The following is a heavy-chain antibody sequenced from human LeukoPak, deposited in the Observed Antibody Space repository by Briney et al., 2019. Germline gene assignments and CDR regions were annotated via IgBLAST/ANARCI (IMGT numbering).Heavy chain of an antibody. D-gene: IGHD2-2*01. V-gene: IGHV3-23*01. Sequence: PGGSLRLSCAASGFTFRNFAMSWVRQAPGKGLEWVSAIGGPGGREVFYADSVKGRFIISRDNSKNTLFLRMDSLRVEDTAIYYCAKMAGMEYGEYHLDYWGQGTLVSVSS. CDR1: GFTFRNFA. J-gene: IGHJ4*02. CDR2: IGGPGGRE. CDR3: AKMAGMEYGEYHLDY.